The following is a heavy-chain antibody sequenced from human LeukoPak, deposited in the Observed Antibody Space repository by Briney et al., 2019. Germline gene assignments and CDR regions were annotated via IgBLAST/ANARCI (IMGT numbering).Heavy chain of an antibody. CDR2: IYYSGST. V-gene: IGHV4-39*01. CDR1: GASINSDTYY. D-gene: IGHD3-10*01. Sequence: SETLSLTCTVSGASINSDTYYWGWIRQPPGTGLEWIGSIYYSGSTYYNPSLKSRVTISVDTSKNQFSLKLSSVTAADTAVYYCARLKWYGSGSFDYWGQGTLVTVSS. CDR3: ARLKWYGSGSFDY. J-gene: IGHJ4*02.